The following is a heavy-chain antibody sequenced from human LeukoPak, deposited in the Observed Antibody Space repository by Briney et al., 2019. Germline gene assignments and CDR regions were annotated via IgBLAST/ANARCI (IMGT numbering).Heavy chain of an antibody. CDR3: ARGPGIAAAAYNWFDP. J-gene: IGHJ5*02. Sequence: PSRTLSLTCTVSGGSISSGSYYWSWIRQPAGKGLEWIERIYTSGSTNYNPSLKSRVTISVDTSKNQFSLKLSSVTAADTAVYYCARGPGIAAAAYNWFDPWGQGTLVTVSS. D-gene: IGHD6-13*01. CDR1: GGSISSGSYY. CDR2: IYTSGST. V-gene: IGHV4-61*02.